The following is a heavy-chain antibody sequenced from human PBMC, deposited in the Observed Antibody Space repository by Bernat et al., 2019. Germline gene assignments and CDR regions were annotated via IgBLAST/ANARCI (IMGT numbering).Heavy chain of an antibody. V-gene: IGHV3-23*04. CDR3: AKLQGQCRDSSCPRYWHFDL. J-gene: IGHJ2*01. Sequence: EVQLVESGGGLVQPGASLRLSCAASGFSFSSYAMTWVRQAPGGGLGLEWVSGIIGSGGITYYADSVKGRLTMSRDNSENTLYLHMSGLRAEDTAVYYCAKLQGQCRDSSCPRYWHFDLWGRGTLVTVSA. CDR1: GFSFSSYA. CDR2: IIGSGGIT. D-gene: IGHD6-6*01.